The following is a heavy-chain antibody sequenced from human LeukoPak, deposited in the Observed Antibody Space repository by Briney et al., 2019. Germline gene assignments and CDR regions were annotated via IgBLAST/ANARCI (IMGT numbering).Heavy chain of an antibody. J-gene: IGHJ4*02. CDR2: FDTEDGET. V-gene: IGHV1-24*01. Sequence: VSVTVPCRVSVYTLTELSMHCVRRAPGKGCVWMGGFDTEDGETIYAQKFQGRVTMTEDTSTDTAYMELSSLRSEDTAVYYCATYRGYSYGSLGLSWGQGTLVSVSS. D-gene: IGHD5-18*01. CDR3: ATYRGYSYGSLGLS. CDR1: VYTLTELS.